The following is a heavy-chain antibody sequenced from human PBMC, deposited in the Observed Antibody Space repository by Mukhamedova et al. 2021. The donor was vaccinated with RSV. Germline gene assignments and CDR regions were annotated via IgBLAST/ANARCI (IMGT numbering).Heavy chain of an antibody. D-gene: IGHD3-16*01. CDR3: ARHWGYSQDN. CDR2: GGT. J-gene: IGHJ3*01. Sequence: GGTIYSPSLESRVTISRDTSKNQFSLKLSSVTAADTAVYYCARHWGYSQDNWGQGAKVTVSS. V-gene: IGHV4-34*01.